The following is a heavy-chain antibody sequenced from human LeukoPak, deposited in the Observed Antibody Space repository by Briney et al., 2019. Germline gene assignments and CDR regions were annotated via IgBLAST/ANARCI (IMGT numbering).Heavy chain of an antibody. CDR2: IHHSGSI. J-gene: IGHJ4*02. Sequence: PSGTLSLTCAVFGVSISSNLWWTWVRQPPGKGLEWIAEIHHSGSINYNPSLKSRVTISVDKAKNQFSLNLNSVTAADAAVYYCARGGDRSFDYWGQGTLVTVSS. CDR1: GVSISSNLW. CDR3: ARGGDRSFDY. V-gene: IGHV4-4*02. D-gene: IGHD3-10*01.